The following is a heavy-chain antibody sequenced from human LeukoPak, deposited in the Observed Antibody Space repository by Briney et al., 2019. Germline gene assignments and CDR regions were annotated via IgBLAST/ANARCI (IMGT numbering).Heavy chain of an antibody. CDR1: GFTFSSYS. D-gene: IGHD1-26*01. V-gene: IGHV3-7*01. CDR3: ARDKVVGATLLDY. Sequence: GGSLRLSCAASGFTFSSYSMSWVRQAPGKGLEWVANIKQDGSEKYYVDSVKGRFTISRDNAKNSLYLQMNSLRAEDTAVYYCARDKVVGATLLDYWGQGALVTVSS. J-gene: IGHJ4*02. CDR2: IKQDGSEK.